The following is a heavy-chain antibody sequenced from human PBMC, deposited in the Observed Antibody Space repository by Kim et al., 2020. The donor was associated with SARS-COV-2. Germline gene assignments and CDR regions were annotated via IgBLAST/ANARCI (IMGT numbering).Heavy chain of an antibody. CDR2: INHSGST. J-gene: IGHJ5*02. D-gene: IGHD1-26*01. Sequence: SETLSLTCAVYGGSFSGYYWSWIRQPPGKGLEWIGEINHSGSTNYNPSLKSRVTISVDTSKNQFSLKLSSVTAADTAVYYCARVRSYYYWFDPWGQGTLVTVSS. CDR1: GGSFSGYY. CDR3: ARVRSYYYWFDP. V-gene: IGHV4-34*01.